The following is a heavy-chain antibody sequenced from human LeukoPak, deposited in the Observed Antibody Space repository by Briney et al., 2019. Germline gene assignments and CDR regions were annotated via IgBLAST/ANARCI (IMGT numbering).Heavy chain of an antibody. CDR3: AKAGRGGAITMVRGVKGDYYYMDV. CDR2: ISGSGGRT. J-gene: IGHJ6*03. Sequence: PGGSLRLSCGASGFTFSTYGMSWVRQAPGKGLEWVSGISGSGGRTYYADSVKGRFTISRDNSKNTLYLQMNSLRAEDTAVYYCAKAGRGGAITMVRGVKGDYYYMDVWGKGTTVTISS. CDR1: GFTFSTYG. V-gene: IGHV3-23*01. D-gene: IGHD3-10*01.